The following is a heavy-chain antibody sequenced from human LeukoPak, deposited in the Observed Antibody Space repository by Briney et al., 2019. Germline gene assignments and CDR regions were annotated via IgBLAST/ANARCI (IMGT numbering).Heavy chain of an antibody. J-gene: IGHJ4*02. CDR1: GGSISSSSYY. CDR3: ARQAPVLRFLEWLSTALVDY. CDR2: IYYSGST. D-gene: IGHD3-3*01. Sequence: SETLSLTCTVSGGSISSSSYYWGWIRQPPGKGLEWIGGIYYSGSTYYNPSLKSRVTISVDTSKNQFSLKLSSVTAADTAVYYCARQAPVLRFLEWLSTALVDYWGQGTLVTVSS. V-gene: IGHV4-39*01.